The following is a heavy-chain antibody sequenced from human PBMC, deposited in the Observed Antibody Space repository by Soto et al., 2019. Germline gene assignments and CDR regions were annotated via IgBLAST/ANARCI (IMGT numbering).Heavy chain of an antibody. Sequence: PGGSLRLSCAASGFMFNTYAMTWVRQAPGKGLEWVATITNTGGGTYYADSVKGRFTISRDNSNNRLYLQMYSLRAEDTAVYFCANRPRYYNMDVWGQGTTVTVSS. V-gene: IGHV3-23*01. CDR3: ANRPRYYNMDV. CDR2: ITNTGGGT. J-gene: IGHJ6*02. CDR1: GFMFNTYA.